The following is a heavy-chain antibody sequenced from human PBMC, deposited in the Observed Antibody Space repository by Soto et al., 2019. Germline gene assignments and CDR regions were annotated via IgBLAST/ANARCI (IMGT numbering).Heavy chain of an antibody. J-gene: IGHJ4*02. V-gene: IGHV1-2*02. CDR2: ISPKSGAT. D-gene: IGHD3-9*01. CDR3: ARPPGYISDWYYFDL. Sequence: SVKVSCKASGYTFIDYYMHWVRQAPGQGFEWLGRISPKSGATNYAQKFQGRVTMTWDTSLNTAYMELSSLISEDTAVYYCARPPGYISDWYYFDLWGQGTLVTVSS. CDR1: GYTFIDYY.